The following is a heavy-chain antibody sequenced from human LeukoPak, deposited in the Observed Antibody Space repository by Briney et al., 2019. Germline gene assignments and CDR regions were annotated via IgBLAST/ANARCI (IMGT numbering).Heavy chain of an antibody. D-gene: IGHD6-13*01. J-gene: IGHJ5*02. CDR1: APSVISDY. V-gene: IGHV4-59*02. CDR3: ASGRYSSSWYGWIDL. Sequence: SQTLSLTCTLAAPSVISDYCGSIRQHPGGGLWCIGDIYFIGSTNSNPPLKSGVTTSVYTSKNQFSLKLSYVTAADTAMYYCASGRYSSSWYGWIDLWGQGTPVTVSS. CDR2: IYFIGST.